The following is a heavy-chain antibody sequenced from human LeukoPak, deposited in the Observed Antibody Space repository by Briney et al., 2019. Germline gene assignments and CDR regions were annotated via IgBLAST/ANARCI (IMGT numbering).Heavy chain of an antibody. CDR3: AKDLSGYGPYWYFDL. J-gene: IGHJ2*01. V-gene: IGHV3-23*01. CDR2: ISGSVGTI. CDR1: GFTFSSYG. D-gene: IGHD6-25*01. Sequence: PGGSLRLSCAASGFTFSSYGMSWVRQAPGKGLEWVSSISGSVGTIYYADSVKGRFTISRDNSKNTLYLQINNLRAEDSAVYYCAKDLSGYGPYWYFDLWGRGTLVTVSS.